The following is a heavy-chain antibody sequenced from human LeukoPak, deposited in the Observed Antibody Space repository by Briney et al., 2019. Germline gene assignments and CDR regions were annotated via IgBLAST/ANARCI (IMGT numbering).Heavy chain of an antibody. D-gene: IGHD2-2*01. V-gene: IGHV3-53*01. CDR3: ASGPSYCSSTSCYSDYYYGMDV. CDR2: IYSGGST. CDR1: GFTVSSNY. J-gene: IGHJ6*02. Sequence: GGPLRLSCAASGFTVSSNYMSWVHQAPGKGLEWVSVIYSGGSTYYADSVKGRFTISRDNSKNTLYLQMNSLRAEDTAVYYCASGPSYCSSTSCYSDYYYGMDVWGQGTTVTVSS.